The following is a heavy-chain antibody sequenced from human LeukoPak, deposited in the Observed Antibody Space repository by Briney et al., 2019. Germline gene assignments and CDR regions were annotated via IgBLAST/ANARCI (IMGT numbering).Heavy chain of an antibody. D-gene: IGHD3-16*01. CDR3: ARAPRAYDAFDI. J-gene: IGHJ3*02. CDR2: ISYDGSNK. Sequence: GGSLRLSCAASGFTFSSYAMHWVRQAPGKGLEWVAVISYDGSNKYYADSVKGRFTISRDNSKNTLYLQMNSLRAEDTAVYYCARAPRAYDAFDIWGQGTMVTVSS. CDR1: GFTFSSYA. V-gene: IGHV3-30*14.